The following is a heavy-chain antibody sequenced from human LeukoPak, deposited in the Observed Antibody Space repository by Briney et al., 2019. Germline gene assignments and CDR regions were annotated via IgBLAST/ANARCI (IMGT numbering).Heavy chain of an antibody. Sequence: PGGSLRLSCAASGFTFSSYGMSWVRQAPGKGLGWVSAISGSGGSTYYADSVKGRFTISRDNSKNTLYLQMNSLRAEDTAVYYCARRASTERGHSYGLDYWGQGTLVTVSS. CDR1: GFTFSSYG. D-gene: IGHD5-18*01. CDR3: ARRASTERGHSYGLDY. V-gene: IGHV3-23*01. CDR2: ISGSGGST. J-gene: IGHJ4*02.